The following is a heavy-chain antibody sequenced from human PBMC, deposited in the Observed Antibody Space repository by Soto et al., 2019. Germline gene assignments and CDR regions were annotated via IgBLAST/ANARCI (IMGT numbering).Heavy chain of an antibody. Sequence: QVQLQESGPGLVKPSQTLSLTCTVSGGSISSGGYYWSWIRQHPGKGLEWIGYIYYSGSTYYNPSLKSRVTISVDTSKNQFSLKLSSVTAADTAVYYCARGRSGYYADEYFDYWGQGTLVTVSS. CDR1: GGSISSGGYY. V-gene: IGHV4-31*03. D-gene: IGHD3-3*01. CDR3: ARGRSGYYADEYFDY. J-gene: IGHJ4*02. CDR2: IYYSGST.